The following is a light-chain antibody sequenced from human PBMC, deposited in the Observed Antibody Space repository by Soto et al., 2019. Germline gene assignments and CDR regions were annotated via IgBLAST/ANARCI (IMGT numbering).Light chain of an antibody. CDR3: HQYGTSPQT. Sequence: EIVLTQSPDTLSLSPGERATLSRRASQSVGNNFLAWYQQKPGQAPTLLIYDASSRASGLPDRFSGSGSETDFTLTVSRLELEDFAVYFCHQYGTSPQTFGQGTKVEI. CDR1: QSVGNNF. V-gene: IGKV3-20*01. J-gene: IGKJ1*01. CDR2: DAS.